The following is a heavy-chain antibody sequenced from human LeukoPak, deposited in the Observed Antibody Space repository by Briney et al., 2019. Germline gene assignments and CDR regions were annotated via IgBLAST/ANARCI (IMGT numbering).Heavy chain of an antibody. V-gene: IGHV3-30*02. CDR1: GFTLSSYG. Sequence: GGSLRLSCAASGFTLSSYGMNWVRQAPGKGLDWVAFLRYDGSTAFHEDSVKGRFTISRDSSKNTLYLQMNSLTPADTAIYYCAKDPYGGTYPSYFDYWGQGTLVTVSS. CDR2: LRYDGSTA. CDR3: AKDPYGGTYPSYFDY. J-gene: IGHJ4*02. D-gene: IGHD1-26*01.